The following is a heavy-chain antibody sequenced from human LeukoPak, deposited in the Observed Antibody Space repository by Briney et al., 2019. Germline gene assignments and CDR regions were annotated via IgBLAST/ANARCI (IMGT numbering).Heavy chain of an antibody. CDR2: ISSRSSSI. J-gene: IGHJ4*02. CDR3: ARADYDSTGHIRGYFDY. CDR1: GFSFISYY. V-gene: IGHV3-21*01. D-gene: IGHD3-22*01. Sequence: KPGGSLRLSCAASGFSFISYYMNWVRQAPGKGLEWASSISSRSSSIYYADSLKGRFTISRDNAKNSLYLQMNSLRAEDTAVYYCARADYDSTGHIRGYFDYWGQGTLVTVSS.